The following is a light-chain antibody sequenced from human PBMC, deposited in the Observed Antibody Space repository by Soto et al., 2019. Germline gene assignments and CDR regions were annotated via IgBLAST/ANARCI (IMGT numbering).Light chain of an antibody. Sequence: RVMTQSPATLSVAPWGSATLSCRARQSVCSKLAWFQQKAGQGPRLLIYGASTRATGIPARFSGSGSGTDFTLTISSLQPDDFATYFCQQYNSYWTFGQGTKVDIK. CDR2: GAS. J-gene: IGKJ1*01. CDR1: QSVCSK. CDR3: QQYNSYWT. V-gene: IGKV3-15*01.